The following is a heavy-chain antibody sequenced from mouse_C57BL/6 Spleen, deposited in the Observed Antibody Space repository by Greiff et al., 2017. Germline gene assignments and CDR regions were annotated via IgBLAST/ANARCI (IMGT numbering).Heavy chain of an antibody. D-gene: IGHD2-4*01. V-gene: IGHV1-26*01. CDR3: ARHAIYYDYDVIYYYAMDY. Sequence: EVQLQQSGPELVKPGASVKISCKASGYTFTDYYMNWVKQSHGKSLEWIGDINPNNGGTSYNQKFKGKATLAVDKSSSTAYMELRSLTSEDSAVYYCARHAIYYDYDVIYYYAMDYWGQGTSVTVSS. CDR1: GYTFTDYY. CDR2: INPNNGGT. J-gene: IGHJ4*01.